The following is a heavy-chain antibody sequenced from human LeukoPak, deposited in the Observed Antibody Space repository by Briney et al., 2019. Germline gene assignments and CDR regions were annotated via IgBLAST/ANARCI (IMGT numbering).Heavy chain of an antibody. CDR2: ISAYNGNT. J-gene: IGHJ4*02. D-gene: IGHD5-12*01. CDR1: GYTFTSYG. Sequence: GASVKVSCKASGYTFTSYGISWVRQAPGQGLEWMGWISAYNGNTNYAQKLQGRVTMTTDTSTSTAYMELRSLRSDDTAVYYCARDSFSGYFTAIVGYWGQGTLVTVSS. V-gene: IGHV1-18*01. CDR3: ARDSFSGYFTAIVGY.